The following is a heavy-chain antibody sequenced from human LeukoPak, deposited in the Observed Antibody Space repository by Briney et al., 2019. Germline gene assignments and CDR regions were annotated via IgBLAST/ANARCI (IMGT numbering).Heavy chain of an antibody. Sequence: GGSLRLSCVASGFIFRSYGMHWVRQAPGSGLEWVAFIRYDGDKEDYVDSVKGRFTISRDNSKNTLYLQMNSLRAEDTAVYYCAKDLRTYYYDSSPPDYWGQGTLVTVSS. V-gene: IGHV3-30*02. CDR3: AKDLRTYYYDSSPPDY. CDR1: GFIFRSYG. J-gene: IGHJ4*02. CDR2: IRYDGDKE. D-gene: IGHD3-22*01.